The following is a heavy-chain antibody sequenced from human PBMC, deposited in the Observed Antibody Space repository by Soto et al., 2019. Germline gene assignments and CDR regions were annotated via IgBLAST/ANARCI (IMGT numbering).Heavy chain of an antibody. CDR3: TTPLVRGDRGAFDI. V-gene: IGHV4-59*04. D-gene: IGHD3-10*01. CDR2: IYYSGST. J-gene: IGHJ3*02. Sequence: SETLSLTCTVSGGSISSYYWSWIRQPPGKGLEWIGYIYYSGSTYYNPSLKSRVTISVDTSKNQFSLKLSSVTAADTAVYYCTTPLVRGDRGAFDIWGQGTMVTVSS. CDR1: GGSISSYY.